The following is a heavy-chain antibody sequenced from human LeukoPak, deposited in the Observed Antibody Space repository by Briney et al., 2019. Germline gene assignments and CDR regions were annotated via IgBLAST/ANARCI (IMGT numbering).Heavy chain of an antibody. Sequence: ASVKVSCKASGYTFTGYYMHWVRQAPGQGLEWMGWMNPNSGNTGYAQKFQGRVTMTRNTSISTAYMELSSLRSEDTAVYYCAREPPPSNYDILTGYLSPFDYWGQGTLVTVSS. D-gene: IGHD3-9*01. CDR3: AREPPPSNYDILTGYLSPFDY. V-gene: IGHV1-8*02. CDR1: GYTFTGYY. CDR2: MNPNSGNT. J-gene: IGHJ4*02.